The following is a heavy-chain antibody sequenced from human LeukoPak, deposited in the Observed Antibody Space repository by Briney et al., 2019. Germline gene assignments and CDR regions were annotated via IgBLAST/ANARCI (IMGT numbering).Heavy chain of an antibody. CDR2: INPNSGGT. CDR1: GYTFTGYY. J-gene: IGHJ4*02. D-gene: IGHD6-13*01. V-gene: IGHV1-2*02. Sequence: ASVKVPCKSCGYTFTGYYMHWVRQAPGQGLEWMGWINPNSGGTNYAQKFQGRVTMTRDTSISTAYMEQSRLRSDDTAVYYCARDRGAAAGQNWGQGTLVTVS. CDR3: ARDRGAAAGQN.